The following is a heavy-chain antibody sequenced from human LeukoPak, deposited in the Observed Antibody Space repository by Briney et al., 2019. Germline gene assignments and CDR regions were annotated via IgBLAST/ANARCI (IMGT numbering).Heavy chain of an antibody. D-gene: IGHD6-13*01. J-gene: IGHJ4*02. CDR1: GFTFDDYA. Sequence: GGSLRLSCAVSGFTFDDYAMHWVRQVPGKGLEWVSGISWNSDTIDLADSVKGRFTISRDNSKNTLFLHMDSLRADDTAVYYCAKDHVNAGYLDYWGQGTLVTASS. CDR3: AKDHVNAGYLDY. CDR2: ISWNSDTI. V-gene: IGHV3-9*01.